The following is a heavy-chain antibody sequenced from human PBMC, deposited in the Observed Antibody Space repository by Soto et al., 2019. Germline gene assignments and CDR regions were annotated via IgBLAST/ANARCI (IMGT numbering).Heavy chain of an antibody. J-gene: IGHJ5*02. D-gene: IGHD3-3*01. V-gene: IGHV1-18*01. CDR3: ARDPHEFWTSYWFDP. Sequence: ASVKVSCKTSGYTFNTYGINWVRQAPGQGLELMGWISAYDGKTTYAEKFQGRVTLTTDTSTSAAYMELRSLRSDDTAIYYCARDPHEFWTSYWFDPWGQGTPVTVSS. CDR1: GYTFNTYG. CDR2: ISAYDGKT.